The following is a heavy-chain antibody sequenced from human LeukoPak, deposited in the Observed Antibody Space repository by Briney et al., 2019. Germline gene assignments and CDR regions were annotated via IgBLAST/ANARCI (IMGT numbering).Heavy chain of an antibody. CDR2: IWYDGSDK. CDR3: AKDWTGTSYCFDY. V-gene: IGHV3-30*02. D-gene: IGHD3/OR15-3a*01. Sequence: PGGSLRLSCAASGFTFSNYAMTWVRQAPGKGLEWVAFIWYDGSDKNYADSVKGRLTISRDNSKNTLYLQMNSLRTEDTAVYYCAKDWTGTSYCFDYWGQGTLVTVSS. CDR1: GFTFSNYA. J-gene: IGHJ4*02.